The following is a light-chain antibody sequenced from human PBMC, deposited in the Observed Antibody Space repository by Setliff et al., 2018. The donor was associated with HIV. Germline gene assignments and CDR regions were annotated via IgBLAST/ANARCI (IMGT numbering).Light chain of an antibody. V-gene: IGLV1-44*01. CDR3: AAWDDRLNGWV. CDR2: TNN. J-gene: IGLJ3*02. Sequence: QSVLSQPPSASGTPGQRVTISCSGRDSNIGTNTVNWYHQLPGAAPKLLIYTNNHRPSGVPDRFSGSKSGTSASLAISGLQSEDEAEYYCAAWDDRLNGWVFGGGTKATVL. CDR1: DSNIGTNT.